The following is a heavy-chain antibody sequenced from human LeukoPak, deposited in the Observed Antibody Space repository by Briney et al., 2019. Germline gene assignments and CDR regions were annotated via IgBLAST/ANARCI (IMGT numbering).Heavy chain of an antibody. Sequence: GGSLRLSCAASGFTFSNAWMSWVRQAPGKGLEWVGRIKSKTDGGTTDYAAPVKGRFTISRDDSKNTLYLQMNSLKTEDTAVYYCTTDLRVPAAILYYYYYGMDVWGQGTTVTVSS. D-gene: IGHD2-2*02. CDR3: TTDLRVPAAILYYYYYGMDV. CDR1: GFTFSNAW. J-gene: IGHJ6*02. CDR2: IKSKTDGGTT. V-gene: IGHV3-15*01.